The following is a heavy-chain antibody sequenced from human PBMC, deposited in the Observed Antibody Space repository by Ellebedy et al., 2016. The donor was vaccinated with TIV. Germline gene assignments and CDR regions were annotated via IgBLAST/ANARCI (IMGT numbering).Heavy chain of an antibody. V-gene: IGHV3-13*01. CDR2: IGTAGDT. CDR3: ARQFPLDYYDDSAYYLDF. J-gene: IGHJ4*02. CDR1: GFTFSSYD. Sequence: GGSLRLSCAASGFTFSSYDMHWVRQATGKGLEWVSAIGTAGDTYYPESVKGRFTVSRDNAKNTLYLQMNSLRADDTAIYYCARQFPLDYYDDSAYYLDFWGQGTLVTVSS. D-gene: IGHD3-22*01.